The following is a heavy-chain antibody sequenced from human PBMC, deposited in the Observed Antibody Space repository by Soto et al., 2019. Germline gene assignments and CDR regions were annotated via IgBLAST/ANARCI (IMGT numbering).Heavy chain of an antibody. CDR1: GYTFTSYA. J-gene: IGHJ3*02. D-gene: IGHD3-9*01. CDR2: INAGNGNT. Sequence: VASVKVSCKASGYTFTSYAMHWVRQAPGQRLEWMGWINAGNGNTKYSQKFQGRVTITRDTSASTAYMELSSLRSEDTAVYYCARVSLRYFDWLPPGAFDIWGQGTMVTVSS. V-gene: IGHV1-3*01. CDR3: ARVSLRYFDWLPPGAFDI.